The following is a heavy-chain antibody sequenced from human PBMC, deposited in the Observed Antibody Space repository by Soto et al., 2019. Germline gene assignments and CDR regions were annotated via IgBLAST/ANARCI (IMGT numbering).Heavy chain of an antibody. CDR2: IYYSGST. CDR1: GGSISSGGYY. J-gene: IGHJ6*02. Sequence: QVQLQESGPGLVKPSQTLSLTCTVSGGSISSGGYYWSWIRQHPGKGLEWIGYIYYSGSTYYNPSLKSRVPISVDTSKNQFSLKLSSVTAADTAVYYCARDKAPGSGSYDYYYYGMDVWGQGTTVTVSS. CDR3: ARDKAPGSGSYDYYYYGMDV. V-gene: IGHV4-31*03. D-gene: IGHD3-10*01.